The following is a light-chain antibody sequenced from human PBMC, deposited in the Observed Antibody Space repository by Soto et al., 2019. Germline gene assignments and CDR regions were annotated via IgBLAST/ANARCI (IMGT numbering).Light chain of an antibody. V-gene: IGLV2-11*01. CDR1: GSDVGGYDY. J-gene: IGLJ3*02. CDR3: CSYAGNYIWV. CDR2: DVT. Sequence: QSALTQPRSVSGSPGQSVTISCTGTGSDVGGYDYVSWYQHHPHKAPKLLIYDVTVRPSGVPDRFSGSKSGNTASLTISGLQAEDEGDYYCCSYAGNYIWVFGGGTKLTVL.